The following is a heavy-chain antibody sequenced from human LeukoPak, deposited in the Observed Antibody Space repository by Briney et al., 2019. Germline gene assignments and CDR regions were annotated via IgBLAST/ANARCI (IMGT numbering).Heavy chain of an antibody. D-gene: IGHD3-10*01. J-gene: IGHJ6*04. CDR3: ARWMVRGVNYNYYGMDV. Sequence: PGGSLRLSCAASGFTFSSYAMHWVRQAPGKGLEWVAVISYDGSNKYYADSVKGRFTISRDNSKNTLYLQMNSLRAEDTAVYYCARWMVRGVNYNYYGMDVWGKGTTVTVSS. V-gene: IGHV3-30*04. CDR1: GFTFSSYA. CDR2: ISYDGSNK.